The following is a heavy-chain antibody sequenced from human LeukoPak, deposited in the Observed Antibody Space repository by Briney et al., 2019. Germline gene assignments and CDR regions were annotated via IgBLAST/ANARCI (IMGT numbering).Heavy chain of an antibody. D-gene: IGHD3-10*01. CDR3: ARDKEPLTMVRGVTMGY. CDR2: IYHSGST. V-gene: IGHV4-38-2*02. Sequence: SETLSLTCAVSGYSISSGYYWGWIRQPPGKGLEWIGSIYHSGSTYYNPSLKSRVTISVDTSKNQFSLKLSSVTAADTAVYYCARDKEPLTMVRGVTMGYWGQGTLVTVSS. CDR1: GYSISSGYY. J-gene: IGHJ4*02.